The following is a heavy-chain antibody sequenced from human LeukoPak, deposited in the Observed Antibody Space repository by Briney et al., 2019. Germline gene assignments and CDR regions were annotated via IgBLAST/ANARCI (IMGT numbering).Heavy chain of an antibody. D-gene: IGHD2-2*01. CDR2: INHSGST. Sequence: PSETLSLTCAVYGGSFSGYYWSWIRQPPGKGLEWIGEINHSGSTNYNPSLKSRVTISVDTSKNQFSLKLSSVTAADTAVYYCARGRGNIVVVPAARVFRFDPWGQGTLVTVSS. CDR1: GGSFSGYY. J-gene: IGHJ5*02. CDR3: ARGRGNIVVVPAARVFRFDP. V-gene: IGHV4-34*01.